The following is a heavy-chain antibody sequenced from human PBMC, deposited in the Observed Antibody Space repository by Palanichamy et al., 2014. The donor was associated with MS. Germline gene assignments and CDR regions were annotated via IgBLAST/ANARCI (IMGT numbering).Heavy chain of an antibody. Sequence: QVQLVQSGGGVVQPGGSLRLSCAASGFTFSSYGMHWVRQAPGKGLEWVSFIQYDGINKYSADSVKGRFTISRDNSKNTLYLQMNSLRAEDTAVYYCAKDKGFSMIYFQHWGRGTLVTVSS. V-gene: IGHV3-30*02. CDR1: GFTFSSYG. CDR3: AKDKGFSMIYFQH. J-gene: IGHJ1*01. CDR2: IQYDGINK. D-gene: IGHD3/OR15-3a*01.